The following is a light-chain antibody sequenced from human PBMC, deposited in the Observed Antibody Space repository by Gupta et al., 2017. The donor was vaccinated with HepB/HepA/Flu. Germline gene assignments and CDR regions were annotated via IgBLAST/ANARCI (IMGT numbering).Light chain of an antibody. CDR1: QSVSSSY. V-gene: IGKV3-20*01. CDR3: QQYGSSQIT. CDR2: GAS. Sequence: EIVLTHSRGTLSLSPGERATLSCRASQSVSSSYLAWYQQKPGQAPRLLIYGASSRATGIPDRFSGSGSGTDFTLTISRLEPEDFAVYYCQQYGSSQITFGQGTRLEIK. J-gene: IGKJ5*01.